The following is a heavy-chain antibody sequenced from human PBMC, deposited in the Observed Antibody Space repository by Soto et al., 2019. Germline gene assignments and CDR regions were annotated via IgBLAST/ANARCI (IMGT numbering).Heavy chain of an antibody. CDR3: AREAGSIAAAGYFDY. Sequence: GGSLRLSCAASGFTVSSNYMSWVRQAPGKGLEWVSVIYSGGSTYYADSGKGRFTISRDNSKNTLYLQMNSLRAEDMAVYYCAREAGSIAAAGYFDYWGQGTLVTVSS. D-gene: IGHD6-13*01. CDR2: IYSGGST. J-gene: IGHJ4*02. CDR1: GFTVSSNY. V-gene: IGHV3-53*01.